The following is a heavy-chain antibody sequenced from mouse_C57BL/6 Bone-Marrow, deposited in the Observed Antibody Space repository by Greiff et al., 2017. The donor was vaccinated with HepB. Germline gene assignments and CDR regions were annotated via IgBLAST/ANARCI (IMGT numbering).Heavy chain of an antibody. J-gene: IGHJ3*01. CDR1: GYTFTSYW. D-gene: IGHD4-1*01. Sequence: QVQLQQPGAELVRPGTSVKLSCKASGYTFTSYWMHWVKQRPGQGLEWIGVIDPSDSYTNYNQKFKGKATLTVDTSSSTAYMQLSSLTSEDSAVYYCANNWDEAYWGQGTLVTVSA. V-gene: IGHV1-59*01. CDR3: ANNWDEAY. CDR2: IDPSDSYT.